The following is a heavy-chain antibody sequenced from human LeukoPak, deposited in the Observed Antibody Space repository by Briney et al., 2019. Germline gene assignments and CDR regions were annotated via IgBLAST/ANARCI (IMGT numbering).Heavy chain of an antibody. CDR2: ISSNGGGT. CDR3: VKSGSYYNEPYYFDY. Sequence: GGSLRLSCSASGFTFSRYAMHWVRQAPGKGLEYVSGISSNGGGTYYADSVKGRFTISRDNSKNTLYLQMSSLRAEDTAVYYCVKSGSYYNEPYYFDYWGQGTLVTVSS. CDR1: GFTFSRYA. V-gene: IGHV3-64D*06. D-gene: IGHD3-10*01. J-gene: IGHJ4*02.